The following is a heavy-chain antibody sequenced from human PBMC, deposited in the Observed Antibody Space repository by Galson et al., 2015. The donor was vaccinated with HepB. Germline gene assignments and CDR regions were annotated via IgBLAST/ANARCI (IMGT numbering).Heavy chain of an antibody. CDR1: GFTFSSYA. CDR3: ARVHPEYTRGWYRQALYYFDS. V-gene: IGHV3-23*01. D-gene: IGHD6-19*01. J-gene: IGHJ4*02. Sequence: SLRLSCAASGFTFSSYAMSWVRQAPGKGLEWVSAITPSGDNTYSADSVKGRFTISRDNSKNTLFLQKTGLTADDTAIYYCARVHPEYTRGWYRQALYYFDSWGQGTLVAVSS. CDR2: ITPSGDNT.